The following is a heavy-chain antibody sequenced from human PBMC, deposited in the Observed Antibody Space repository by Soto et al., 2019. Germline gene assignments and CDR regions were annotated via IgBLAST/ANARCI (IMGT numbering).Heavy chain of an antibody. J-gene: IGHJ4*01. D-gene: IGHD5-18*01. CDR1: GYSFNNYW. V-gene: IGHV5-51*01. CDR3: ARRGYNYGSYYFDY. Sequence: LGESLKISCKGSGYSFNNYWIAWVRQMPGKGLEWMGIIYPGDSDTRYSPSFQGQVTISADKSISTAYLQWSSLKASDTAIYYCARRGYNYGSYYFDYWGHGTLVTVSS. CDR2: IYPGDSDT.